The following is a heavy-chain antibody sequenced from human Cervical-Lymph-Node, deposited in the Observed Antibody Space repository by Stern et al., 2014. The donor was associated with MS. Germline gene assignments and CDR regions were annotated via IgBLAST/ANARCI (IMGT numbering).Heavy chain of an antibody. Sequence: QVQLQESGPGLVKPSETLSLTCSVSGGSISSYYWNWIRQPPGKGLEWIANVHYSGTTNYNSSLKSRVTILLDTSMNKISLKLPSVTAADTAVYYCAGSGTYYPDYWGQGILVTVSS. V-gene: IGHV4-59*08. J-gene: IGHJ4*02. D-gene: IGHD3-3*01. CDR2: VHYSGTT. CDR1: GGSISSYY. CDR3: AGSGTYYPDY.